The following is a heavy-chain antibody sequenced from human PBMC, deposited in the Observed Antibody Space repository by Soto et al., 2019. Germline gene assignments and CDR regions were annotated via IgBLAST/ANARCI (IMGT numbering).Heavy chain of an antibody. J-gene: IGHJ4*02. CDR1: GFSFSSYW. D-gene: IGHD3-10*01. CDR3: ARAGSYRFDY. V-gene: IGHV3-74*01. CDR2: INAGGTSI. Sequence: LRLSCVGSGFSFSSYWVHWVRQPPGKGLEWVSRINAGGTSISYADSVKGRFTISRDNAKNTLYLQMDGLGVDDTAVYYCARAGSYRFDYWGLGTLVTVSS.